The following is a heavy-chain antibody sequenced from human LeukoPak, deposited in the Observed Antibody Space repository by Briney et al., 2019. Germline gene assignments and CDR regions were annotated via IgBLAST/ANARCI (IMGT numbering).Heavy chain of an antibody. V-gene: IGHV3-23*01. J-gene: IGHJ6*03. Sequence: GGSLRLSCAASGFTFSSYAMSWVRQAPGKGLEWVSAISGSGGSTYYADSVKGRFTISRDNSKNTLYLQMNSLRAEDTAVYYCAKGSESGYSYGYSYYYYMDVWGKGTTVTVSS. D-gene: IGHD5-18*01. CDR1: GFTFSSYA. CDR2: ISGSGGST. CDR3: AKGSESGYSYGYSYYYYMDV.